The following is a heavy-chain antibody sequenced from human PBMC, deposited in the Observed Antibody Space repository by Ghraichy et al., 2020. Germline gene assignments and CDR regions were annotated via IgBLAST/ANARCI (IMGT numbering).Heavy chain of an antibody. CDR3: AGLQTVYCSSTSCPWVYYYYXXDX. Sequence: ASVKVSCKASGYTFTSYGISWVRQAPGQGLEWMGWISAYNGNTNYAQKLQGRVTMTTDTSTSTAYMELRSLRSDDTAVYYCAGLQTVYCSSTSCPWVYYYYXXDXWGQGTTVTVSS. D-gene: IGHD2-2*01. CDR2: ISAYNGNT. CDR1: GYTFTSYG. V-gene: IGHV1-18*04. J-gene: IGHJ6*02.